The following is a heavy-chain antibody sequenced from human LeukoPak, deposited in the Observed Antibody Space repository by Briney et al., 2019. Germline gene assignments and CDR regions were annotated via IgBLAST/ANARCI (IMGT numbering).Heavy chain of an antibody. Sequence: GGSLRLSCAASGFTFSGHWMHWVRQAPGKGLVWVSRINTDGSTTGYADSVKGRFTISRDNAKNTLYLQMNSLRVEDTAVYYCARDIAVAGTVYFDYWGQGTLVTVSS. CDR2: INTDGSTT. D-gene: IGHD6-19*01. V-gene: IGHV3-74*01. CDR3: ARDIAVAGTVYFDY. J-gene: IGHJ4*02. CDR1: GFTFSGHW.